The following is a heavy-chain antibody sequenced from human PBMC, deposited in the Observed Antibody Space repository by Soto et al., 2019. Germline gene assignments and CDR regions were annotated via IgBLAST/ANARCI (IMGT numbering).Heavy chain of an antibody. CDR1: GFTFSNYA. D-gene: IGHD3-22*01. Sequence: QVQLVESGGGVVQPGRSLRVSCAASGFTFSNYAMHWVRQAPGKGLEWVAVVSYDGSKQFYADSVEGRFTISRDSSKSTLYLHMDNLRDEDTAVYYCARDRLYYYDNSGYYNCDYWGQGTLVTVSS. CDR3: ARDRLYYYDNSGYYNCDY. CDR2: VSYDGSKQ. V-gene: IGHV3-30-3*01. J-gene: IGHJ4*02.